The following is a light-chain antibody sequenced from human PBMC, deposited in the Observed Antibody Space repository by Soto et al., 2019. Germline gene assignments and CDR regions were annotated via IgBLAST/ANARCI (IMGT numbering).Light chain of an antibody. J-gene: IGKJ1*01. CDR1: QSISSY. CDR3: QQSYSTPWT. CDR2: AAS. Sequence: DIPMTQSPSSLSASLGDRVTITWRASQSISSYLNWYQQKPGKAPKLLIYAASSLQSGVPSRFSGSGYGTDFNLTISSLQTEDFATYYCQQSYSTPWTFGQGTKVDIK. V-gene: IGKV1-39*01.